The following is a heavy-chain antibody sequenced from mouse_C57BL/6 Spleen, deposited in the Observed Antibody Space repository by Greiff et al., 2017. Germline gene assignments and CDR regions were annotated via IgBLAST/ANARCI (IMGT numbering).Heavy chain of an antibody. CDR2: IDPEDGEP. CDR3: AREGTPHYYAMDY. J-gene: IGHJ4*01. D-gene: IGHD3-3*01. CDR1: GFNIKDYY. Sequence: VQLKQSGAELVKPGASVKLSCTASGFNIKDYYMHWVKQSTEQGLEWIGRIDPEDGEPKYAPKFQGKATITADTSSNTAYLQLSSLTSEDTAVYYCAREGTPHYYAMDYWGQGTSVTVSS. V-gene: IGHV14-2*01.